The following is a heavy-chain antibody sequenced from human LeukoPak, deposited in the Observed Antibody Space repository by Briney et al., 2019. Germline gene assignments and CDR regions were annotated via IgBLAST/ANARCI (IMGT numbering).Heavy chain of an antibody. CDR1: GGSISSYY. V-gene: IGHV4-59*01. J-gene: IGHJ6*03. D-gene: IGHD2-2*01. CDR2: IYYSGST. Sequence: PSETLSLTCTVSGGSISSYYWSWIRQPPGKGLEWIGYIYYSGSTNYNPSLKSRVTISVDTSKNQFSLKLSSVTAADTAVYYCARQYCSSTSCYLFSGDYYYMDVWGKGTTVTVSS. CDR3: ARQYCSSTSCYLFSGDYYYMDV.